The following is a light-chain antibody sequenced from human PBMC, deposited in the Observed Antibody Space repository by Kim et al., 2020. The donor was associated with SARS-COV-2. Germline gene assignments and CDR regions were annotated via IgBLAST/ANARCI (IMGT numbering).Light chain of an antibody. CDR1: QSVLYSSNNKNY. J-gene: IGKJ1*01. CDR3: QQYYSTPRT. Sequence: ATINCKSSQSVLYSSNNKNYLAWYQQKPGQPPRLLIYWASTRESGVPDRFSGSGSGTDFPLTISSLQAEDVAVYYCQQYYSTPRTFGQGTKVDIK. V-gene: IGKV4-1*01. CDR2: WAS.